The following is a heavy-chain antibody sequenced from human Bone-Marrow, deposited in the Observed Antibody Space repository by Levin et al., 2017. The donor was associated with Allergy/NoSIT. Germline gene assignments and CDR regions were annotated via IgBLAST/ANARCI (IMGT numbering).Heavy chain of an antibody. CDR2: ISRSSSTI. CDR1: GFTFSRYS. V-gene: IGHV3-48*02. D-gene: IGHD2-2*01. J-gene: IGHJ4*02. CDR3: ARPDCSGTSCYYVFDS. Sequence: GESLKISCAASGFTFSRYSMNWVRQAPGRGLEWVSYISRSSSTISYADSVKGRFTISRDNAKNSLYLQMNSLRDEDTAVYYCARPDCSGTSCYYVFDSWGQGTLVTVSS.